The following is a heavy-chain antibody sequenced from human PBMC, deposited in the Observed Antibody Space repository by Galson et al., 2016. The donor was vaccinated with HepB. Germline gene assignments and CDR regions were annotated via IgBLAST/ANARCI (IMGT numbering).Heavy chain of an antibody. Sequence: SVKVSCKASGYTFNIFGIVWVRQAPGRGPEWMGWISTYNGNTEYAPKLQDRVTLTTDTSTNTAYMELRSLRSDDTAIYYCARESYMSQYYYVDYWGQGTLVTVSS. J-gene: IGHJ4*02. CDR2: ISTYNGNT. V-gene: IGHV1-18*04. CDR3: ARESYMSQYYYVDY. CDR1: GYTFNIFG. D-gene: IGHD2/OR15-2a*01.